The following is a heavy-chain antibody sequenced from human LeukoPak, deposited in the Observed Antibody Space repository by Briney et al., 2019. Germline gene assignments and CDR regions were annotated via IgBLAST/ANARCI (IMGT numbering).Heavy chain of an antibody. D-gene: IGHD3-10*01. CDR1: GYTFTGYY. V-gene: IGHV1-2*02. J-gene: IGHJ6*02. Sequence: ASVTVSYKASGYTFTGYYMHWVRQAPGQGLEWMGWINPNSGGTNYAQKFQGRVTMTRDTSISTAYMDLSRLRSDDTAVYYCARDKKVLWFGELPYGYYYYGMDVWRQGTTVTVSS. CDR2: INPNSGGT. CDR3: ARDKKVLWFGELPYGYYYYGMDV.